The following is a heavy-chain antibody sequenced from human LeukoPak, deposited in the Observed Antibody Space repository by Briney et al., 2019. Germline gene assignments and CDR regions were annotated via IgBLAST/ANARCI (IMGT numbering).Heavy chain of an antibody. CDR1: GFTFSSYG. Sequence: TGGSLRLSCAASGFTFSSYGMHWVRQAPGKGLEWVAFIRYDGSNKYYADSVKGRFTISRDNSKNTLYLQMNSLRAEDTAVYYCAKDPYSSSWYDGLGYWGQGTLVTVSS. CDR2: IRYDGSNK. V-gene: IGHV3-30*02. D-gene: IGHD6-13*01. J-gene: IGHJ4*02. CDR3: AKDPYSSSWYDGLGY.